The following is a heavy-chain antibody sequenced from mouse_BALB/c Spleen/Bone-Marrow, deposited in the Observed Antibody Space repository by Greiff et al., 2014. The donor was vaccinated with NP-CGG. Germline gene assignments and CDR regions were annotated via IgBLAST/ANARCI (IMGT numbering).Heavy chain of an antibody. CDR2: ISTYSGNT. CDR3: ARSNYGSSYVFDY. J-gene: IGHJ2*01. V-gene: IGHV1-67*01. Sequence: QVPLQQSGPELVRPGGSVKISCKGSGYTFTDYAMHWVEQSPAKSLEGIGVISTYSGNTNYNQKFKGKATMTVDKSSSTAYTELARLTSEDSAIYYCARSNYGSSYVFDYWGQGTTLTVSS. CDR1: GYTFTDYA. D-gene: IGHD1-1*01.